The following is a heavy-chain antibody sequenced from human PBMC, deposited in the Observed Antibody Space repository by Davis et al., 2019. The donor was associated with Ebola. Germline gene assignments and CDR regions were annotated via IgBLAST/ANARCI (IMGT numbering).Heavy chain of an antibody. J-gene: IGHJ6*02. D-gene: IGHD5-24*01. Sequence: ASVKVSCKASGYTFTGYYMHWVRQAPGQGLEWMGWINSNSGGTNYAQKFQGWVTMTRDTSISTAYMELSRLRSDDTAVYYCARGKEMATIGYYYYYYGMDVWGQGTTVTVSS. CDR1: GYTFTGYY. CDR2: INSNSGGT. CDR3: ARGKEMATIGYYYYYYGMDV. V-gene: IGHV1-2*04.